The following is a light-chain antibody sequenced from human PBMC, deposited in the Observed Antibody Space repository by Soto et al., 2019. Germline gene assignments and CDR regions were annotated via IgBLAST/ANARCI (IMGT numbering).Light chain of an antibody. V-gene: IGKV1-39*01. J-gene: IGKJ5*01. CDR1: QDIRND. CDR3: QQSYTTPIT. CDR2: DAS. Sequence: RVSITFRASQDIRNDLGWFQQKPGKAPQVLIWDASTLQRGVPSRFSGSGSGTDFTLTISSLQPEDFATYYCQQSYTTPITFGQGTRLEIK.